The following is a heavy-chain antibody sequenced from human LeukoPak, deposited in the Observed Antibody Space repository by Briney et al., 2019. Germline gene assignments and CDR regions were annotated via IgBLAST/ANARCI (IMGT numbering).Heavy chain of an antibody. CDR1: GGTFSIYA. D-gene: IGHD5-18*01. Sequence: ASVKVSCKASGGTFSIYAISWVRQAPGQGLEWMGGIIPIFGTANYAQKFQGGVTITADESTSTACMELSSLRSEDTAVYYCATRRDTAMVSGMDVWGQGTTVTVSS. CDR2: IIPIFGTA. CDR3: ATRRDTAMVSGMDV. J-gene: IGHJ6*02. V-gene: IGHV1-69*13.